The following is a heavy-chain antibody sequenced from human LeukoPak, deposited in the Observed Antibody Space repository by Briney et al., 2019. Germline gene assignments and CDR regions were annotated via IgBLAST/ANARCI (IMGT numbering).Heavy chain of an antibody. CDR2: ISSSGSTI. V-gene: IGHV3-48*03. CDR3: AREVVVAAFFDY. J-gene: IGHJ4*02. D-gene: IGHD2-15*01. CDR1: GFTFSSYE. Sequence: GGSLRLSCAASGFTFSSYEMNWVRQAPGKGLEWVSYISSSGSTIYYADSVKGRFTISGDNAKNSLYLQMNSLRAEGTAVYYCAREVVVAAFFDYWGQGTLVTVSS.